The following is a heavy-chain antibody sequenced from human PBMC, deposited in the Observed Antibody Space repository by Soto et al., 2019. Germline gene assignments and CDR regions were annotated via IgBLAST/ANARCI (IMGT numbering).Heavy chain of an antibody. CDR2: INHSGST. CDR1: GGSFSGYY. Sequence: SETLSLTCAVYGGSFSGYYWSWIRQPPGKGLEWIGEINHSGSTNYNPSLKSRVTISVDTSKNSLYLQMNSLRAEDTAVYYCARDLLWFGELLSDAFDIWGQGTMVTVSS. J-gene: IGHJ3*02. D-gene: IGHD3-10*01. V-gene: IGHV4-34*01. CDR3: ARDLLWFGELLSDAFDI.